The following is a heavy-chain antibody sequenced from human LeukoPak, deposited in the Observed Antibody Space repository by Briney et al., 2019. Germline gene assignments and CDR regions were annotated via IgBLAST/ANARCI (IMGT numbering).Heavy chain of an antibody. V-gene: IGHV4-31*03. Sequence: SETLSLTCTVSGGSISSGGYYWSWIRQHPGKGLEWIGYIYYSGSTYYNPSLKSRVTISVDTSKNQFSLKLSSVTAADTAVYYCARAGLGVFGVVKTNWFDPWGQGTLVTVSS. D-gene: IGHD3-3*01. CDR1: GGSISSGGYY. J-gene: IGHJ5*02. CDR3: ARAGLGVFGVVKTNWFDP. CDR2: IYYSGST.